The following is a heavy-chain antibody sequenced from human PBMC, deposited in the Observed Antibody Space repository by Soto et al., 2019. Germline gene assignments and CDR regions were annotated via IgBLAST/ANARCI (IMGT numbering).Heavy chain of an antibody. V-gene: IGHV1-2*02. CDR3: ARSNYYDSSGYGSVAFDI. J-gene: IGHJ3*02. Sequence: ASVKVSCKASGYTITVYYMHWGRQAPGQGLEWMGWINPNSGGTNYAQKFQGRVTMTRDTSISTAYMELSRLRSDDTAVYYCARSNYYDSSGYGSVAFDIWGQGTMVTVSS. CDR2: INPNSGGT. D-gene: IGHD3-22*01. CDR1: GYTITVYY.